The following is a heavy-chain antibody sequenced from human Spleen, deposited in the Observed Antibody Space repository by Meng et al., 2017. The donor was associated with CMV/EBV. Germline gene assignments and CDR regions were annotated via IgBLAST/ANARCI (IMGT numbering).Heavy chain of an antibody. Sequence: GESLKISCAASGFTFSYYAMHWVRQAPGKGLEWVALISYDGSIKYYADSAKGRFTISRDNSKNTLYLQMNSLRAEDTAMYYCARDHEVIDWYCDLWGRGTLVTVSS. CDR1: GFTFSYYA. CDR3: ARDHEVIDWYCDL. V-gene: IGHV3-30*04. J-gene: IGHJ2*01. D-gene: IGHD3-22*01. CDR2: ISYDGSIK.